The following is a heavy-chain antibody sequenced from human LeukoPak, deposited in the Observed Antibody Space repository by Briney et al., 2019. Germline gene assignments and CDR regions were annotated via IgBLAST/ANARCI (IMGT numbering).Heavy chain of an antibody. CDR3: ARAMYYYDSSGYYDY. J-gene: IGHJ4*02. Sequence: ASVKVSCKASGYTFTSYGISWVRQAPGLGLEWVGWISAYNGNTNYAQKLQGRVTMTTDTSTSTAYMELRSLRSDDTAVYYCARAMYYYDSSGYYDYWGQGTLVTVSS. CDR2: ISAYNGNT. D-gene: IGHD3-22*01. V-gene: IGHV1-18*01. CDR1: GYTFTSYG.